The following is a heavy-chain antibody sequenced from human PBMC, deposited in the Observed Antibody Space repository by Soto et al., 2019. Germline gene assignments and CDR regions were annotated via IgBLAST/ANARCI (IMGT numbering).Heavy chain of an antibody. CDR1: GFTFSSYA. V-gene: IGHV3-23*01. Sequence: GGSLRLSCAASGFTFSSYAVSWVRQAPGKGPEWISSISGSGPTIYYADSVKARFTIPKNNSNNTLSLQMSSLRAADTDVYYCAKVFYYYDSSGYYYFDYWGQGTLVTGSS. D-gene: IGHD3-22*01. CDR3: AKVFYYYDSSGYYYFDY. J-gene: IGHJ4*02. CDR2: ISGSGPTI.